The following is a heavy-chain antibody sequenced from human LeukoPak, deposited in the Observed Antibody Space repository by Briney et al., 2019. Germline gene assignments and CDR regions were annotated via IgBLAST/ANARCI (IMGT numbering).Heavy chain of an antibody. Sequence: SETLSLTCTVSGGSTSTYYWSWIRQPAGKGLEWIGRIYTSGSTYYNPSLKSRVTISVDTSKNQFSLKLSSVTAADTAVYYCAREPTSTYYYYYMDVWGKGTTVTVSS. D-gene: IGHD1-14*01. CDR2: IYTSGST. CDR1: GGSTSTYY. V-gene: IGHV4-4*07. CDR3: AREPTSTYYYYYMDV. J-gene: IGHJ6*03.